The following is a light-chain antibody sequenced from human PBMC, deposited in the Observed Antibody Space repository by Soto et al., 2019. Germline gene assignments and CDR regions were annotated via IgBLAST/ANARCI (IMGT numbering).Light chain of an antibody. CDR2: GNT. Sequence: QSVLTQPPSVSGAPGQRVTISCTGSSSNIGAGSDVHWYQQLPGAAPKLLIYGNTNRPSGVPARFSVSKSGASASLAIAGLQAEDEANYYCQSYDSSLRASVFGGGTKVTVL. CDR1: SSNIGAGSD. V-gene: IGLV1-40*01. CDR3: QSYDSSLRASV. J-gene: IGLJ3*02.